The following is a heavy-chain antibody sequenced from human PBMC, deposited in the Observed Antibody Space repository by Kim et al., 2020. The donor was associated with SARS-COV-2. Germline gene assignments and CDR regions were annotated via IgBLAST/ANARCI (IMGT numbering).Heavy chain of an antibody. D-gene: IGHD3-10*01. V-gene: IGHV3-23*01. Sequence: GGSLRLSCAASGFTFSSYAMSWVRQAPGKGLEWVSAISGSGGSTYYADSVKGRFTISRDNSKNTLYLQMNSLRAEDTAVYYCAKHEPYYGSGSYYPYYYYYGMDVWGQGTTVTVSS. J-gene: IGHJ6*02. CDR3: AKHEPYYGSGSYYPYYYYYGMDV. CDR1: GFTFSSYA. CDR2: ISGSGGST.